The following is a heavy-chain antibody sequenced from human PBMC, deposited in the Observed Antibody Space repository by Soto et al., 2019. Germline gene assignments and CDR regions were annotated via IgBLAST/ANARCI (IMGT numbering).Heavy chain of an antibody. J-gene: IGHJ3*02. CDR3: ARAGLTFVVVTDHDAFDI. D-gene: IGHD2-21*02. Sequence: QSQTLSLTCAISGESVSSNSAAWNWIRQSPSRGLEWLGRTYYRSKWYNDYAVSVKSRITINPDTSKNQFSLQLNSVTPEDTAVYYCARAGLTFVVVTDHDAFDIWGQGTMVTVSS. CDR1: GESVSSNSAA. V-gene: IGHV6-1*01. CDR2: TYYRSKWYN.